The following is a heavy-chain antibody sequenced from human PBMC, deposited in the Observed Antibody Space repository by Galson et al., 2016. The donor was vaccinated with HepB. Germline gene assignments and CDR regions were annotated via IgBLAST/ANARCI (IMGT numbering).Heavy chain of an antibody. CDR1: GFTFSDYC. Sequence: SLRLSCAASGFTFSDYCMYWVRQAPGKGLVWVSRINSDGSTAEYAGSVEGRFTVSRDNAKNTLTLQMSSLRAEDTAVYYCVSGCRGWCAGHDYFGMDVWGQGTSVIVSS. D-gene: IGHD6-19*01. J-gene: IGHJ6*02. CDR3: VSGCRGWCAGHDYFGMDV. CDR2: INSDGSTA. V-gene: IGHV3-74*03.